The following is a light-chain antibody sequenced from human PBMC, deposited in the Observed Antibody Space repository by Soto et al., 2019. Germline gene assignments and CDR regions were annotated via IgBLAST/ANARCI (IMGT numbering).Light chain of an antibody. CDR2: GAS. J-gene: IGKJ4*01. CDR1: QSVRSN. Sequence: EIFMTQSSATLSVFPGDRATLSCRVSQSVRSNLAWYQQKPGQAPRLLIYGASTRATGIPARFSGSGSGTEFTLTISSLQSEDFGVYYCQQYDNWPPITFGGGTKVEIK. CDR3: QQYDNWPPIT. V-gene: IGKV3D-15*01.